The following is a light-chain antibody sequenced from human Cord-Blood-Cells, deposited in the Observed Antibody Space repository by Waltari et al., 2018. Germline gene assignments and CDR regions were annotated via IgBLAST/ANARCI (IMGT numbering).Light chain of an antibody. CDR2: EVS. Sequence: QSALTQPPSVSGSPGQSVPISCPGTRSDVGSYNRVPWYQQPPGTAPKLMIYEVSNRPSGVPDLFSGSKSGNTASLTISGLQAEDEADYYCSSYTSSSTVVFGGGTKLTVL. J-gene: IGLJ2*01. CDR1: RSDVGSYNR. CDR3: SSYTSSSTVV. V-gene: IGLV2-18*02.